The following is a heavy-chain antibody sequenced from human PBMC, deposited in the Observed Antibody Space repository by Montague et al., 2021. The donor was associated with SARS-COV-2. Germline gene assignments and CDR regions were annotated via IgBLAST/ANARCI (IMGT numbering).Heavy chain of an antibody. CDR3: ARGQGEITMIVVVLTAAAHYFDY. D-gene: IGHD3-22*01. CDR1: GGSLSGYD. V-gene: IGHV4-34*01. CDR2: INHSGST. J-gene: IGHJ4*02. Sequence: SETLSLTCAVYGGSLSGYDWSWIRQPSGKGLEWIGEINHSGSTKYNPSXXSRVSISVDTSKNQFSLKLNSVTAADTAVYYCARGQGEITMIVVVLTAAAHYFDYWGQGTLVTVSP.